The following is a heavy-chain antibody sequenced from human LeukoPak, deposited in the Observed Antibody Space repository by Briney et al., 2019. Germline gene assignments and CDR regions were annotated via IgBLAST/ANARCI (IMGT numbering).Heavy chain of an antibody. V-gene: IGHV5-51*01. J-gene: IGHJ4*02. CDR1: GYSFTDYW. Sequence: GESLEISCKGSGYSFTDYWIGWVRQMPGKGLEWMGIIYIDDSDTRYSPSFQGQVTISADMSIDTAYLQWSSLEASDTAMYYCARVVRGYNYGPFDFWGQGTLVTVSS. CDR2: IYIDDSDT. CDR3: ARVVRGYNYGPFDF. D-gene: IGHD5-18*01.